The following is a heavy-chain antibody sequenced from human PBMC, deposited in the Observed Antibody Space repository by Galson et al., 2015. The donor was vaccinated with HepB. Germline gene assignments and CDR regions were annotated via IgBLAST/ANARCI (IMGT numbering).Heavy chain of an antibody. D-gene: IGHD6-13*01. V-gene: IGHV3-7*03. J-gene: IGHJ3*02. CDR2: IKSVGGGK. CDR1: GFTFSSYR. CDR3: ATESEAAGGSWGAFDI. Sequence: SLRLSCAASGFTFSSYRMTWVRQAPGKGLEWVANIKSVGGGKYYADSVRGRFTISRDNAKNSLYLQMSSLTAEDTAVYYCATESEAAGGSWGAFDIWGQGTMVTVS.